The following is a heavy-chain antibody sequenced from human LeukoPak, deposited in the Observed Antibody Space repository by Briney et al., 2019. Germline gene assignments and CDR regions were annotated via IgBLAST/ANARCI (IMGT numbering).Heavy chain of an antibody. Sequence: PGGSLRLSCAASGFTFSSYWMSWVRQAPGKGLEWVANIKQDGSEKYYVDSVKGRFTISRDNAKNSLYLQMISLRAEDTAVYYCARDAPDMVRGGIDYWGQGTLVTVSS. CDR2: IKQDGSEK. CDR3: ARDAPDMVRGGIDY. J-gene: IGHJ4*02. D-gene: IGHD3-10*01. CDR1: GFTFSSYW. V-gene: IGHV3-7*03.